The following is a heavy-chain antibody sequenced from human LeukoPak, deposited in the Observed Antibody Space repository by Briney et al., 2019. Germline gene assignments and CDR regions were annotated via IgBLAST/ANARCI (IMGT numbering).Heavy chain of an antibody. Sequence: PGGSLRLSCAVSGITLSNYGMSWVRQAPGRGLEWVAGISGSGGGTNYADCVKGRFTISRDNPKNTLYLQMDSLRAEDTAVNFCAKRGVVVRVILVGFHKEANYFDSWGQGALVTVSS. J-gene: IGHJ4*02. D-gene: IGHD3-10*01. CDR2: ISGSGGGT. V-gene: IGHV3-23*01. CDR3: AKRGVVVRVILVGFHKEANYFDS. CDR1: GITLSNYG.